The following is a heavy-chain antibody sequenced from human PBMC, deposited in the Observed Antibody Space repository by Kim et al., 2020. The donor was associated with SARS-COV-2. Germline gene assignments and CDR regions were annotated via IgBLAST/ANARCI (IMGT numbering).Heavy chain of an antibody. Sequence: ASVKVSCKASGYTFTSYAMHWVRQAPGQRLEWMGWINAGNGNTKYSQKFQGRVTITRDTSASTAYMELSSLRSEDTAVYYCARDYSGGPSTGDFDWFLHWFDPWGQGTLVTVSS. CDR1: GYTFTSYA. V-gene: IGHV1-3*01. CDR3: ARDYSGGPSTGDFDWFLHWFDP. J-gene: IGHJ5*02. CDR2: INAGNGNT. D-gene: IGHD3-9*01.